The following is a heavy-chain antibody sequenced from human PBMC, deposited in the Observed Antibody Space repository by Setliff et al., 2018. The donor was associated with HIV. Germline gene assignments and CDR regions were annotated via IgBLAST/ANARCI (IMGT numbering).Heavy chain of an antibody. J-gene: IGHJ4*02. V-gene: IGHV4-34*01. Sequence: ENLSLTCAVYGGSLTNYYWTWIRQPPGKGLEWIGEIYHSGTTNYNPSLKSRVTISVDTSKNQFSLKLSSVTAADTAVYYCARGRDYDILTGYFDYWGQGTLVTVSS. CDR2: IYHSGTT. D-gene: IGHD3-9*01. CDR1: GGSLTNYY. CDR3: ARGRDYDILTGYFDY.